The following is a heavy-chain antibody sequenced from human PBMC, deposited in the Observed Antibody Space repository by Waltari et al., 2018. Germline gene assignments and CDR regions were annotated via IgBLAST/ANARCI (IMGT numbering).Heavy chain of an antibody. CDR3: ARGDKTTYEYYYYGMDL. J-gene: IGHJ6*02. V-gene: IGHV4-38-2*01. CDR2: MYHSETT. CDR1: GYSISNGYY. D-gene: IGHD5-12*01. Sequence: QVQLQESGPGLVNPSETLSLNRAVPGYSISNGYYWGWIRQSPGKGLEWIGSMYHSETTYYNPSLKSRVTMSVDMSKNQLSLKLTSVTAADTAVYYCARGDKTTYEYYYYGMDLWGHGTTVTVSS.